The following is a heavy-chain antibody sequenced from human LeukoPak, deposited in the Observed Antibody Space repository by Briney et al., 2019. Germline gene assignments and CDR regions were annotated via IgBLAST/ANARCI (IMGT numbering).Heavy chain of an antibody. V-gene: IGHV3-74*01. D-gene: IGHD5-12*01. Sequence: GRSLRLSCAASGFTFSSYWMHWVRQAPGKGLVWVTRINSDGSSTSYADSVKGRFTISRDNAKNTLYLQMNSLRAEDTAVYYCARYDSGYDSETPFDYWGQGTLVTVSS. CDR1: GFTFSSYW. CDR3: ARYDSGYDSETPFDY. CDR2: INSDGSST. J-gene: IGHJ4*02.